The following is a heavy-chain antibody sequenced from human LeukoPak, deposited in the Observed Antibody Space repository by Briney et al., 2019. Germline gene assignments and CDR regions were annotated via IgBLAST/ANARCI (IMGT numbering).Heavy chain of an antibody. CDR1: GFTYSSYG. Sequence: GGSLRLSCTGSGFTYSSYGMHWVRQAPGKGLAWVAVTSYDGSNTYYADSVRGRFTISRDNSKNTLYLQMSSLRAEDTAVYYCAKDGAGAVVIPAAIDYWGQGTLVIVSS. J-gene: IGHJ4*02. V-gene: IGHV3-30*18. CDR2: TSYDGSNT. CDR3: AKDGAGAVVIPAAIDY. D-gene: IGHD2-2*01.